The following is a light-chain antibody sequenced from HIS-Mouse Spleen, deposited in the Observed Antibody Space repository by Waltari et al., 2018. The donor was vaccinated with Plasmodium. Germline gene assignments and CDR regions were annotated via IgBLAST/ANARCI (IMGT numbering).Light chain of an antibody. CDR1: NSGYTI. CDR3: QAWDSSTVV. J-gene: IGLJ2*01. Sequence: SYELTQPPSVSVSSGQTASTTCSRANSGYTIPFWYQQKPGKSPVLFIYQDSKRPSAIPVRFAGSNSGSTATLTISGTQAMDEADYYCQAWDSSTVVFGGGTKLTVL. V-gene: IGLV3-1*01. CDR2: QDS.